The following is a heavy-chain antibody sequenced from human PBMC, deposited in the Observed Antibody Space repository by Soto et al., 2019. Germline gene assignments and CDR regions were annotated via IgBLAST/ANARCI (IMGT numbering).Heavy chain of an antibody. CDR2: FYYSGNT. Sequence: QVQLQESGPGLVKPSETLSLTCSVSGASISSYYWSWIRQPPGKGLECIGYFYYSGNTNYNPSLKNRDXVXANXAKSQVSRKLSCVPAADAAVYSRARRTRDLGGFDYGGQGPLDTVSS. CDR1: GASISSYY. J-gene: IGHJ4*02. V-gene: IGHV4-59*08. CDR3: ARRTRDLGGFDY. D-gene: IGHD3-16*01.